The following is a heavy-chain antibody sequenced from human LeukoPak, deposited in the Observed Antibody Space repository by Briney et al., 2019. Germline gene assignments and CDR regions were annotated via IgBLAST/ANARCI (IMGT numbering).Heavy chain of an antibody. CDR1: GDSITGYY. CDR2: IYYTGNT. Sequence: SETLSLTCSVSGDSITGYYWGWIRQPPGKGLEWIGNIYYTGNTYYNSSLKSRVTISVDTSKNQFSLKLSSVTAADTAVYYCARETSQKGAHYMDVWGKGTTVTISS. J-gene: IGHJ6*03. CDR3: ARETSQKGAHYMDV. D-gene: IGHD3-16*01. V-gene: IGHV4-39*07.